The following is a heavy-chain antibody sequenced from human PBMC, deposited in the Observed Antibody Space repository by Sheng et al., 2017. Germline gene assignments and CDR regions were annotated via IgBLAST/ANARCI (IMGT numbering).Heavy chain of an antibody. D-gene: IGHD5-12*01. J-gene: IGHJ4*02. CDR3: ARANIVATIGVGGLDY. V-gene: IGHV3-30*04. CDR2: ISYDGSNK. CDR1: GFTFSSYA. Sequence: QVQLVESGGGVVQPGRSLRLSCAASGFTFSSYAMHWVRQAPGKGLEWVAVISYDGSNKYYADSVKGRFTISRDNSKNTLYLQMNSLRAEDTAVYYCARANIVATIGVGGLDYWGQGTLVTVSS.